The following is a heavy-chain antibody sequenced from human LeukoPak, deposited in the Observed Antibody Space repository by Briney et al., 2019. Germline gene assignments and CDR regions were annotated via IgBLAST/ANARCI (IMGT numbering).Heavy chain of an antibody. CDR1: GYTFTSYG. CDR3: ARARTVAYYSYGMDV. V-gene: IGHV1-18*01. J-gene: IGHJ6*02. D-gene: IGHD4-23*01. Sequence: ASVKVSFKASGYTFTSYGIGWVRQAPGQGLEWMGWISGNNGNTNYAQKLQGRVTMTTDTSTSTAYMELRSLRSDDTAVYYCARARTVAYYSYGMDVWGQGTTVTVSS. CDR2: ISGNNGNT.